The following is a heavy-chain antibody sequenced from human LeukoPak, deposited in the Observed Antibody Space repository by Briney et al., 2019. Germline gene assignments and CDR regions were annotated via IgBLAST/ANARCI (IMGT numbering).Heavy chain of an antibody. Sequence: GGSLRLSCADSGFTFTRFWMHWVRQAPGKGLVWVSRINVEGTTTTYADSVEGRFTISRDENTLYLQMNHLRVDDTAVYYCTRGGEEPFDYWGQGTLVTVSS. CDR1: GFTFTRFW. V-gene: IGHV3-74*01. J-gene: IGHJ4*02. CDR3: TRGGEEPFDY. D-gene: IGHD3-10*01. CDR2: INVEGTTT.